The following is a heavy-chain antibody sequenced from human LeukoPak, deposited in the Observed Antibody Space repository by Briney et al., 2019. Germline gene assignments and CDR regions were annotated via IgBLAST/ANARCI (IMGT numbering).Heavy chain of an antibody. CDR3: ASNQLNYGDYDVPGSYFDL. CDR2: ISAYNGNT. Sequence: GASVKISCKASGYTFTSYGISWVRQAPGQGLEWMGWISAYNGNTNYAQKLQARVTMTTDTSTSTAYMELRSLRSDDTAVYYCASNQLNYGDYDVPGSYFDLWGRGTLVTVSS. J-gene: IGHJ2*01. CDR1: GYTFTSYG. D-gene: IGHD4-17*01. V-gene: IGHV1-18*01.